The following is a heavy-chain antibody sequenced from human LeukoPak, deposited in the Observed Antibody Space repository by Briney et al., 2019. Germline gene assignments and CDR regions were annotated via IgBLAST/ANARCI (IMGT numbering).Heavy chain of an antibody. CDR3: ARDSPGSSRFYHYYGLDV. CDR1: RFAFSTYW. J-gene: IGHJ6*02. V-gene: IGHV3-7*05. Sequence: GGSLRLSCAASRFAFSTYWMSWVRQAPGKGLEWVANIKEDGSEKYYVDSVKGRFTIYRDNAKNSLYLQMNRLRAEDTAVYYCARDSPGSSRFYHYYGLDVWGQGTTVTVSS. D-gene: IGHD6-6*01. CDR2: IKEDGSEK.